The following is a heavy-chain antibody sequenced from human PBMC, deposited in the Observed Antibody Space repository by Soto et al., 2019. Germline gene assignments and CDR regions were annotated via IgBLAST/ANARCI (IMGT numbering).Heavy chain of an antibody. CDR2: ISYDGSNK. V-gene: IGHV3-30*18. CDR3: AKVFGGYDKKNFDY. CDR1: GFTFSSYG. D-gene: IGHD5-12*01. Sequence: QPGGSLRLSCAASGFTFSSYGMHWVRQAPGKGLEWVAVISYDGSNKYYADSVKGRFTISRDNSKNTLYLQMNSLRAEDTAVYYCAKVFGGYDKKNFDYWGQGTLVTVSS. J-gene: IGHJ4*02.